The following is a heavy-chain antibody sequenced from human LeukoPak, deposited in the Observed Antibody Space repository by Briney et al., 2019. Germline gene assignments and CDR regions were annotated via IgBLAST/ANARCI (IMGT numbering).Heavy chain of an antibody. D-gene: IGHD2-21*02. CDR2: IYYSGST. Sequence: PSETLSLTCTVSGGSISSGGYYWSWIRQHPGKGLEWIGYIYYSGSTYYNPSLKSRVTISVDTSKNQFSLKLSSVTAADTAVYYCARGSPSLGPAIEVWGQGTLVTVSS. CDR1: GGSISSGGYY. V-gene: IGHV4-31*03. J-gene: IGHJ4*02. CDR3: ARGSPSLGPAIEV.